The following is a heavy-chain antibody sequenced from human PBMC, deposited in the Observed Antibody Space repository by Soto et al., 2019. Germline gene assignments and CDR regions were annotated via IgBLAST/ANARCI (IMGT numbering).Heavy chain of an antibody. CDR3: ARGYDSDGQTTGYDY. Sequence: PGESLKISCKTSGYSFSTYWIAWVRQMPGKGLEWMGIIYPRDSNIKYSPSLQGQVTVSVDKSINTAYLQWSSLRASDSALYFCARGYDSDGQTTGYDYWGQGTPVTVSS. CDR2: IYPRDSNI. CDR1: GYSFSTYW. D-gene: IGHD2-15*01. J-gene: IGHJ4*02. V-gene: IGHV5-51*01.